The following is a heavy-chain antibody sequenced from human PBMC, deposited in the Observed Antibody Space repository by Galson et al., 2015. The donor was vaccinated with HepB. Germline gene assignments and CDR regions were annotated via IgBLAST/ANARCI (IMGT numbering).Heavy chain of an antibody. CDR2: IYYSGST. CDR1: GGSISSYY. D-gene: IGHD3-3*01. Sequence: ETLSLTCTVSGGSISSYYWSWIRQPPGKGLEWIGYIYYSGSTNYNPSLKSRVTISVDTSKNQFSLKLSSVTTADTAVYYCARLRNDFWSGYYPPYYYYYYMDVWGKGTTVTVSS. V-gene: IGHV4-59*08. CDR3: ARLRNDFWSGYYPPYYYYYYMDV. J-gene: IGHJ6*03.